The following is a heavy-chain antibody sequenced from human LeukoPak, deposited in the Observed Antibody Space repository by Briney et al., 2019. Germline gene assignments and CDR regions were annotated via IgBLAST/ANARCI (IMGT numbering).Heavy chain of an antibody. CDR2: INPNSGDS. CDR1: GYTFTGYY. Sequence: ASVKVSCKASGYTFTGYYMHWVRQAPGQGLEWMGWINPNSGDSNIAQSFQIRVTMTRDKSISTIYMELRRLRFDDTAVYYCARGRDEIDYWGQGTLVTVSS. CDR3: ARGRDEIDY. J-gene: IGHJ4*02. V-gene: IGHV1-2*02. D-gene: IGHD3-10*01.